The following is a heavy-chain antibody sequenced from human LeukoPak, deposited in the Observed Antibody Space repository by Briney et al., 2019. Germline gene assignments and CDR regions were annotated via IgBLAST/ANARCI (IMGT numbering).Heavy chain of an antibody. Sequence: GRSLRLSCAASGFNFNCYAMHGGRQAPGKGLEWVAVISYDGSNKYYADSVKGRFTISRDNSKNTLYLQMNSLRAEDTAVYYCPTGIRITIFGVVIATNWVEPWGQGTLVTVSS. CDR1: GFNFNCYA. CDR2: ISYDGSNK. D-gene: IGHD3-3*01. J-gene: IGHJ5*02. V-gene: IGHV3-30*04. CDR3: PTGIRITIFGVVIATNWVEP.